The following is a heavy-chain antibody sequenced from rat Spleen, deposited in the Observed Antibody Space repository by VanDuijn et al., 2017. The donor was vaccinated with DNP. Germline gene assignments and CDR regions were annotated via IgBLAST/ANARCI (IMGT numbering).Heavy chain of an antibody. V-gene: IGHV5-29*01. CDR3: ARHASGDGGYYWYFDF. CDR1: GFTFSNYW. D-gene: IGHD1-1*01. J-gene: IGHJ1*01. CDR2: ISYDGSST. Sequence: EVQLVESGGDLVQPGRSLKLSCVASGFTFSNYWMTWIRQAPGKGLEWVASISYDGSSTYYRDSVKGRFTISRDNAKSTLYLQMDSLRSEDTATYYCARHASGDGGYYWYFDFWGPGTMVTVSS.